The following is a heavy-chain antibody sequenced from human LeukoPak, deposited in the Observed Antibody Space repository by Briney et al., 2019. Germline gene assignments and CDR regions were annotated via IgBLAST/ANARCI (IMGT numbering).Heavy chain of an antibody. V-gene: IGHV4-38-2*02. CDR3: ARARDCGGDCYLPFDL. CDR1: GYSISSGYY. J-gene: IGHJ2*01. D-gene: IGHD2-21*02. CDR2: IYHSGST. Sequence: PSETLSLTCTVSGYSISSGYYWGWIRQPPGKGLEWIGSIYHSGSTYYNPSLKSRVTISVDRSKNQFSLKLSSVTAADTAVYYCARARDCGGDCYLPFDLWGRGTLVTVSS.